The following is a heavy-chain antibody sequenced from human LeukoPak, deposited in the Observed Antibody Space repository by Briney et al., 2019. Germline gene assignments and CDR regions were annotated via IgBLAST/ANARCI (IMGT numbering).Heavy chain of an antibody. CDR3: ARGRLYSSSWADYYYYYGMDV. Sequence: SVKVSCKASGGTFSSYAISWVRQAPGQGLEWMGRIIPILGIANYAQKFQGRVTITADKSTSTAYMELSSLRSEDTAVYYCARGRLYSSSWADYYYYYGMDVWGQGTTVTVSS. CDR2: IIPILGIA. CDR1: GGTFSSYA. V-gene: IGHV1-69*04. D-gene: IGHD6-13*01. J-gene: IGHJ6*02.